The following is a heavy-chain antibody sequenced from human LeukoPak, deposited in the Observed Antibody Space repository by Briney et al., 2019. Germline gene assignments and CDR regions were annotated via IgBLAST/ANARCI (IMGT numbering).Heavy chain of an antibody. CDR2: IYSGGST. CDR3: ARENFGEAAFDI. Sequence: EGSLRLSCAASGFTVSSNYMSWVRQAPGKGLEWVSVIYSGGSTYYADSVKGRFTISRDNSKNTLYLQMNSLRAEDTAVYYCARENFGEAAFDIWGQGTMVTVSS. J-gene: IGHJ3*02. D-gene: IGHD3-10*01. CDR1: GFTVSSNY. V-gene: IGHV3-66*01.